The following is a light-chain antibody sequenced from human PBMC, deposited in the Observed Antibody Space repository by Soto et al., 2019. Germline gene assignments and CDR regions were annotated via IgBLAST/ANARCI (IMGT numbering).Light chain of an antibody. V-gene: IGKV4-1*01. CDR1: QSVLYRSDNKDY. CDR3: QQYYNSPYT. Sequence: DIVMTQSPDSLAVSLGERATINCKSSQSVLYRSDNKDYLAWYQQKPGQPPKLLIYWASARASGVPDRFSGSWSGTDFTLTISSLQAEDVAVYSCQQYYNSPYTFGQGTKLEIK. J-gene: IGKJ2*01. CDR2: WAS.